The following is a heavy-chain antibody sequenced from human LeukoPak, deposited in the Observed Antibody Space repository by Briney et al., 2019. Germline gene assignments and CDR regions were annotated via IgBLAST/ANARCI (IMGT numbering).Heavy chain of an antibody. J-gene: IGHJ6*02. CDR2: ISYDGSNK. V-gene: IGHV3-30*03. CDR3: ARDLGIAVAGTNSPDNYYGMDV. D-gene: IGHD6-19*01. CDR1: GFTFSSYG. Sequence: PGGSLRLSCAASGFTFSSYGMHRVRQAPGKGLEWVAVISYDGSNKYYADSVKGRFTISRGNSKNTLYLQMNSLRAEDTAVYYCARDLGIAVAGTNSPDNYYGMDVWGQGTTVTVSS.